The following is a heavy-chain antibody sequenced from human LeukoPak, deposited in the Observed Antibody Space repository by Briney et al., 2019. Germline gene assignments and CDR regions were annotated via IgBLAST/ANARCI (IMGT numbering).Heavy chain of an antibody. J-gene: IGHJ5*02. V-gene: IGHV4-61*02. Sequence: SETLSLTCTVSGGSISSGSYYWSWIRQPAGKGLEWIGRIYTSGSTNYNPSLKSRVTISVDTSKNQFSLKLSSVTAADTAVYYCARDAHDFWSGVMTGFDPWGRGTLVTVSS. D-gene: IGHD3-3*01. CDR2: IYTSGST. CDR3: ARDAHDFWSGVMTGFDP. CDR1: GGSISSGSYY.